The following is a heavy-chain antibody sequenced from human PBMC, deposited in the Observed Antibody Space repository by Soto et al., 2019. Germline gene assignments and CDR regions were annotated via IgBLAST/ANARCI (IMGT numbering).Heavy chain of an antibody. D-gene: IGHD2-2*01. CDR1: GFTFSEYR. CDR2: INTAGSCT. V-gene: IGHV3-74*01. J-gene: IGHJ4*02. Sequence: EVQLVESGGGVVQPGGSLRLSCAASGFTFSEYRMHWVRQAPGKGLVWVAHINTAGSCTYYADSVQGRFTISRDNAKKTLYLQMNNLRAEDTAMYYCAIVGRTSRFEFPFWGPGTLVTGSS. CDR3: AIVGRTSRFEFPF.